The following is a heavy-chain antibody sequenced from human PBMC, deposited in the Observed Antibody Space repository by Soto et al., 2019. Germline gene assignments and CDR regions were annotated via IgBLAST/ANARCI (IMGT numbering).Heavy chain of an antibody. D-gene: IGHD3-22*01. CDR2: INAGTGKT. CDR1: GYTFTPYP. V-gene: IGHV1-3*01. J-gene: IGHJ4*02. CDR3: AREGSSGVFDH. Sequence: ASVKVSCKASGYTFTPYPIHWVRQAPGQRLEWMGWINAGTGKTKYSQKFEGRVTITRDTSASTVYMELTSLRSEDTAVFYCAREGSSGVFDHWGQGALVTVSS.